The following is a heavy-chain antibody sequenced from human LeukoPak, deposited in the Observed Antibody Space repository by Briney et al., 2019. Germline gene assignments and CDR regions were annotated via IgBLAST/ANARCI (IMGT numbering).Heavy chain of an antibody. J-gene: IGHJ6*02. Sequence: ASVKVSCKASGYTFTSYGISWARQAPGQGLEWMEWINPNSGGTNYAQKFQGWVTMTRDTSISTAYMELSRLRSDDTAAYYCARDLVGAAAGYYYGMDVWGQGTTVTVSS. CDR1: GYTFTSYG. CDR2: INPNSGGT. CDR3: ARDLVGAAAGYYYGMDV. D-gene: IGHD6-13*01. V-gene: IGHV1-2*04.